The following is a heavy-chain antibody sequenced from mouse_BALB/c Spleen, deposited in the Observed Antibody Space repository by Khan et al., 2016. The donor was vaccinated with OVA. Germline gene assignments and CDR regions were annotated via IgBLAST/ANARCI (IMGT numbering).Heavy chain of an antibody. CDR1: GYSITSGYS. Sequence: EVQLQESGPDLVKPSQSLSLTCTVTGYSITSGYSWHWIRQFPGNKLEWMGYIHYSGSTNYNPSLKSRISITRDTSKNQYYLQLNSVTTEDTATYYCAISTYRYAFAYWGQGTLVTVSA. J-gene: IGHJ3*01. D-gene: IGHD2-14*01. CDR3: AISTYRYAFAY. V-gene: IGHV3-1*02. CDR2: IHYSGST.